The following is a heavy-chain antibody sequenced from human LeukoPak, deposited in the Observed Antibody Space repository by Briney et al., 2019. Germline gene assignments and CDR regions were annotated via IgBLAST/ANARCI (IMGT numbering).Heavy chain of an antibody. J-gene: IGHJ4*02. CDR3: ATCPGYSSGWYLY. CDR1: GYSISSGYY. CDR2: IYHSGST. D-gene: IGHD6-19*01. V-gene: IGHV4-38-2*01. Sequence: PSETLSLTCAVSGYSISSGYYWGWIRQPPGKGLEWIGSIYHSGSTDYNPSLKSRVTISVDTSKNQFSLKLISVTAADTAVYYCATCPGYSSGWYLYWGQGTLVTVSS.